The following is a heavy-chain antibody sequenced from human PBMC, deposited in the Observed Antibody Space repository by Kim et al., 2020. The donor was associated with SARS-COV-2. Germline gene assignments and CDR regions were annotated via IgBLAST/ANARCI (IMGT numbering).Heavy chain of an antibody. CDR1: GYTFTELS. CDR2: FDPVDGET. CDR3: ATDGDLGVVSNFDY. V-gene: IGHV1-24*01. Sequence: ASVKVSCKVSGYTFTELSMHWVRQAPGKGLEWMGGFDPVDGETIYAQKFQGRVTMTEDTSTDTAYMELSSLRSEDTAVYYCATDGDLGVVSNFDYWGEGSLVTVSS. D-gene: IGHD2-15*01. J-gene: IGHJ4*02.